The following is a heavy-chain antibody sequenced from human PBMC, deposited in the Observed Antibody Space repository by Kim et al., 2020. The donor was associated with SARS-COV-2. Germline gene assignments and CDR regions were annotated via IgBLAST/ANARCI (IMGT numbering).Heavy chain of an antibody. J-gene: IGHJ4*02. CDR1: GGSISSYY. CDR3: ARRTYDYGDTTFDY. Sequence: SETLSLTCTVSGGSISSYYWSWIRQPPGKGLEWIGYIYYSGSTNYNPSLKSRVTISVDTSKNQFSLKLSSVTAADTAVYYCARRTYDYGDTTFDYWGQGT. D-gene: IGHD4-17*01. V-gene: IGHV4-59*08. CDR2: IYYSGST.